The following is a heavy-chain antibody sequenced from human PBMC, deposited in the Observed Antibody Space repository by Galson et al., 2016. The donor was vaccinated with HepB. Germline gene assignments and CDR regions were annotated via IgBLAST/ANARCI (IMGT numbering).Heavy chain of an antibody. J-gene: IGHJ3*02. Sequence: SLRLSCAASGFSFSTYTMNWVRQAPGKGLEWVASISSSSATIYYVDSVKGRFTISRDNAKNSLYLQMNSLRDEDTAVYYCARDGGIPGAAFDIWGQGTMVTVSS. CDR3: ARDGGIPGAAFDI. D-gene: IGHD3-16*01. V-gene: IGHV3-48*02. CDR1: GFSFSTYT. CDR2: ISSSSATI.